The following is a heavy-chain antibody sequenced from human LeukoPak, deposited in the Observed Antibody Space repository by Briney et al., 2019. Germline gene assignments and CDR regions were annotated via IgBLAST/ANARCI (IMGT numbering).Heavy chain of an antibody. Sequence: SETLSLTCTVSGGSISSGGFYWSWIRQYPGKGLEWIGYIYYSGRAYYNPSLKNRVTISVDTSKNQFTLNLSSVTAADTAVYYCAREGQPWGQGTLLTVSS. V-gene: IGHV4-31*03. CDR2: IYYSGRA. D-gene: IGHD1-14*01. J-gene: IGHJ4*02. CDR1: GGSISSGGFY. CDR3: AREGQP.